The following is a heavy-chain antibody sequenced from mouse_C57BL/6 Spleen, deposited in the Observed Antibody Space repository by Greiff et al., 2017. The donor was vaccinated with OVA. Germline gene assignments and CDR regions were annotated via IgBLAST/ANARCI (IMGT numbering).Heavy chain of an antibody. CDR2: INPGSGGT. CDR1: GYAFTNYL. Sequence: VQLQQSGAELVRPGTSVKVSCKASGYAFTNYLIEWVKQRPGQGLEWIGVINPGSGGTNYNEKFKGKATLTADKSSSTAYMQLSSLTSEDSAVYFCAREAPYYAMDYWGQGTSVTVSS. CDR3: AREAPYYAMDY. J-gene: IGHJ4*01. V-gene: IGHV1-54*01.